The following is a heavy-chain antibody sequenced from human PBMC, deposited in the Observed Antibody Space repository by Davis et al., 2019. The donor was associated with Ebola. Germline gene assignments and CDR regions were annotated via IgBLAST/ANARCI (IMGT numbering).Heavy chain of an antibody. CDR3: ARGDIVATPPYYYGMDV. CDR1: GFTFSSYS. J-gene: IGHJ6*04. D-gene: IGHD5-12*01. V-gene: IGHV3-48*01. Sequence: PGGSLRLSCAASGFTFSSYSMNWVRQAPGKRLEWVSYISSSSSTIYYADSVKGRFTISRDNAKNSLYLQMNSLRAEDTAVYYCARGDIVATPPYYYGMDVWGKGTTVTVSS. CDR2: ISSSSSTI.